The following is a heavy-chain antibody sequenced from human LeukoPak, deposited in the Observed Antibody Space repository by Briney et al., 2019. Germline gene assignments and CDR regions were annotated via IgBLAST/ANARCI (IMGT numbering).Heavy chain of an antibody. V-gene: IGHV1-46*01. CDR1: GYTFTSYY. CDR2: INPSGGST. J-gene: IGHJ6*04. Sequence: GASVKVSCKASGYTFTSYYMHWVRQAPGQGLEWMGIINPSGGSTSYAQKFQGRVTMTRDTSTSTVYMELSSLRSEDTAVYYCAREYYYGSGSYYNVGYYYYGMDVWGKGTTVTVPS. D-gene: IGHD3-10*01. CDR3: AREYYYGSGSYYNVGYYYYGMDV.